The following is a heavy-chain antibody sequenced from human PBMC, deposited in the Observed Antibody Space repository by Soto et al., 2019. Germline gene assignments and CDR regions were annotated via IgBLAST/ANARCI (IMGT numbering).Heavy chain of an antibody. CDR2: IYPADSDA. CDR3: ARPHTYYYDSSGSLHDAFDL. CDR1: GYSFNSYW. Sequence: PGESLKISCKASGYSFNSYWIGWVRQMPGKGLEWMGTIYPADSDARYSPSFQGQVTISADKSITTAYLQWGSLKASDTAIYYCARPHTYYYDSSGSLHDAFDLWGQGTLVTVSS. V-gene: IGHV5-51*01. D-gene: IGHD3-22*01. J-gene: IGHJ3*01.